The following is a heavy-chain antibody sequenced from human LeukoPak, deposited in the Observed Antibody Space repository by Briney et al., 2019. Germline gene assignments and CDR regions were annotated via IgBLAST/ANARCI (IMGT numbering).Heavy chain of an antibody. J-gene: IGHJ5*02. D-gene: IGHD3-10*01. CDR1: GFTFSSYE. V-gene: IGHV3-48*03. CDR2: ISSSGSTI. CDR3: AKGHYYGSVHDWFDP. Sequence: GGSLRLSCAASGFTFSSYEMNWVRQAPGKGLEWVSYISSSGSTIYYADSVKGRFTISRDNSKNTLYLQMNSLGAEDTAVYYCAKGHYYGSVHDWFDPWGQGTLVTVSS.